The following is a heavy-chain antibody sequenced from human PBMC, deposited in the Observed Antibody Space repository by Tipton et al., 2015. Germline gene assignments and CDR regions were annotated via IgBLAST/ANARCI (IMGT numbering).Heavy chain of an antibody. J-gene: IGHJ4*02. CDR2: INGGGGNT. CDR3: ASSMSVAGTGDS. CDR1: GFTFSSYG. D-gene: IGHD6-19*01. V-gene: IGHV3-23*01. Sequence: SLRLSCEASGFTFSSYGMHWVRQAPGKGLEWVSAINGGGGNTDYADSLKGRFTISRDNSQNTLFLQMNSLRTDDTAVYYCASSMSVAGTGDSWGQGTLVTVSS.